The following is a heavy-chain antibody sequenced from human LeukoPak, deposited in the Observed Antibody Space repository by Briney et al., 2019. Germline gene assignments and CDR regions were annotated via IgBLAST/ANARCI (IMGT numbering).Heavy chain of an antibody. CDR3: ASGSGYPDY. CDR2: ISSNGGST. D-gene: IGHD3-3*01. J-gene: IGHJ4*02. V-gene: IGHV3-64*01. CDR1: GFTFSSYA. Sequence: GGSLRLSCAASGFTFSSYAMHWVRQAPGKGLEYVSAISSNGGSTYYANSVKGRFTISRDNSKNTLYLQMGSLRDEDMAVYYCASGSGYPDYWGQGTLVTVSS.